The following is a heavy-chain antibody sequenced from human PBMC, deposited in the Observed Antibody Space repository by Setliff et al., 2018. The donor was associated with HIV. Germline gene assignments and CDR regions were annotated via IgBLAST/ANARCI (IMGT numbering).Heavy chain of an antibody. D-gene: IGHD5-12*01. V-gene: IGHV4-4*02. CDR2: MSHSGSA. CDR1: GDSISSSNW. Sequence: SETLSLTCAVSGDSISSSNWWSWVRQPPGKGLEWIGEMSHSGSAAYDPSLRSRVTMSLDKSNNQFSLKLNSVTAADTAIYYCARRRDGYNLIDYWGQGTLVTVSS. CDR3: ARRRDGYNLIDY. J-gene: IGHJ4*02.